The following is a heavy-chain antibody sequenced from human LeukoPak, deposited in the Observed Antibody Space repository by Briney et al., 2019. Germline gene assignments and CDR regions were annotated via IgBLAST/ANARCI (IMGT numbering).Heavy chain of an antibody. CDR1: GGSISSYY. CDR2: IYYSGST. D-gene: IGHD1-14*01. V-gene: IGHV4-59*12. J-gene: IGHJ4*02. CDR3: ARDLDNQPGLQNFDY. Sequence: SETLSLTCTVSGGSISSYYWSWIRQPPGKGLEWIGCIYYSGSTYYNPSLKSRVTISVDTSKNQFSLKLSSVTAADTAVYYCARDLDNQPGLQNFDYWGQGTLVTVSS.